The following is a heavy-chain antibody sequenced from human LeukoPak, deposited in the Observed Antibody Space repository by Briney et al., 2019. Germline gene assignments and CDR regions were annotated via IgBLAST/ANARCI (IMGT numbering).Heavy chain of an antibody. CDR2: IRSKANSYAT. CDR1: GFTFSGSA. CDR3: TSRRGGITINMDV. J-gene: IGHJ6*03. V-gene: IGHV3-73*01. Sequence: PGGSLKLSCAASGFTFSGSAMHWVRQASGKGLEWVGLIRSKANSYATAYAASVKGRFTISRDDSKNTAYLQMNSLKTEDTAVYYCTSRRGGITINMDVWGKGTTVTVSS. D-gene: IGHD3-3*01.